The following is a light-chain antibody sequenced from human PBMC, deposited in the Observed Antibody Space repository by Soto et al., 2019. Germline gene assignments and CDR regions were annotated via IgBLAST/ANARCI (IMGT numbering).Light chain of an antibody. J-gene: IGKJ1*01. CDR2: DAS. CDR1: QRVSSG. V-gene: IGKV3-20*01. Sequence: IVLTQSPGTLSLSPGERATLSCRASQRVSSGLAWYQQKPGQAPRLLIYDASTRATDIPDRFSGGGSGTDFTLTINRLEPGDSAVYYCQQYGGSPWTFGQGSKVEIK. CDR3: QQYGGSPWT.